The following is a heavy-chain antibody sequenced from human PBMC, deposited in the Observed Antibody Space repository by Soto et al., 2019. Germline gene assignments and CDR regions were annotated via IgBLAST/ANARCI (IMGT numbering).Heavy chain of an antibody. CDR2: INAGNGNT. J-gene: IGHJ4*02. D-gene: IGHD2-21*01. V-gene: IGHV1-3*01. CDR3: ARDGLRDQLFDY. CDR1: GYTFTSYA. Sequence: ASVKVSCKASGYTFTSYAMHWVRQAPGQRLEWMGWINAGNGNTKYSQKFQGRVTITRDTSASTAYMELSSLRSEDTAVYYCARDGLRDQLFDYWGQGTLVTVSS.